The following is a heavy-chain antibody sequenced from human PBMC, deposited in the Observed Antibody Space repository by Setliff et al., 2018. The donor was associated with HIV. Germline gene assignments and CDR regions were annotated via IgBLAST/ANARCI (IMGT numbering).Heavy chain of an antibody. CDR3: ARGALLAVFDFDH. D-gene: IGHD3-3*02. CDR2: INVGKGDT. Sequence: GASVKVSCKASGYTFATYSIHWVRQAPGQSLEWMGWINVGKGDTKYSQAFQDRITITGDTSANTAYMELSSLRSDDTAVYFCARGALLAVFDFDHWGHGTLVTVSS. CDR1: GYTFATYS. J-gene: IGHJ4*01. V-gene: IGHV1-3*01.